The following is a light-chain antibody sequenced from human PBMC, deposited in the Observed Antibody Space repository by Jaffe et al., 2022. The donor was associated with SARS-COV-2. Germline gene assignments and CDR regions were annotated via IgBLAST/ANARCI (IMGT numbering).Light chain of an antibody. CDR1: QSVSSTY. Sequence: IVLTQSPGTLSLSPGEGATLSCRARQSVSSTYLAWYQQRPGQAPRLLIYGASSRATGIPDRFIGSGSGTDFTLTISRLEPEDFAVYYCQQYDTSPSYTFGQGTKLEIK. CDR3: QQYDTSPSYT. CDR2: GAS. J-gene: IGKJ2*01. V-gene: IGKV3-20*01.